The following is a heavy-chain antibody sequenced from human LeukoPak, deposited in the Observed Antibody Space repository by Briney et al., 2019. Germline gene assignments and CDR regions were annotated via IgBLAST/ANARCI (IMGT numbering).Heavy chain of an antibody. CDR3: ARSGSSSGYLFDY. V-gene: IGHV4-39*01. J-gene: IGHJ4*02. Sequence: PSGTLSLTCTVSGGSISSRSYYWGWIRQPPGKGLEWIGSVYYSGSTYYNPSLKSRVTISVDTSKNQFSLKLSSVTAADTAVYYCARSGSSSGYLFDYWGQGTLVTVSS. CDR1: GGSISSRSYY. D-gene: IGHD3-22*01. CDR2: VYYSGST.